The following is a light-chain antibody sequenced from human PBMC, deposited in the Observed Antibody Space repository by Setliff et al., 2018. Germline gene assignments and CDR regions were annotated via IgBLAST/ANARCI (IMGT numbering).Light chain of an antibody. CDR3: CSYAGSYTFYV. Sequence: QSVLTQPASVSGSPGQSITISCTGTYSDVGKYNLVSWYQQHPGKAPKLMIYEVSKRPSGVPDRFSGSKSGNTASLIISGLQAEDEADYYCCSYAGSYTFYVFGTGT. CDR2: EVS. CDR1: YSDVGKYNL. J-gene: IGLJ1*01. V-gene: IGLV2-23*02.